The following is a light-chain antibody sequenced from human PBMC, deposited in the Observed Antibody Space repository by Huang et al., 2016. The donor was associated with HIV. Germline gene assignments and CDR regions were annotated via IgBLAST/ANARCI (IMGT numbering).Light chain of an antibody. V-gene: IGKV3-15*01. Sequence: EIVMTQSPAILSVSPGERATLSGRASQSVSTNLAWYQQKPGQTPRLLIYGASTRAAGVPARFSGSGSGTEFTLTISSLQSADFAVYYCEQYNNWPPEETFGPGTKVDMK. CDR3: EQYNNWPPEET. CDR1: QSVSTN. CDR2: GAS. J-gene: IGKJ3*01.